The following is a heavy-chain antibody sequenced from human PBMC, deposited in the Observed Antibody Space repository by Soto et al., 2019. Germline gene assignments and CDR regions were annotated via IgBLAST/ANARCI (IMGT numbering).Heavy chain of an antibody. D-gene: IGHD3-22*01. Sequence: SETLSLTCTVSGGSISNYYWSWIRQPPGKGLEWIGYSYYSGSTNYNPSLKSRVTISVDTSKNQFSVELSSVTAADTAVYFCARMSYYYDGSGYYMPGYFDYWGQRSLVTVSS. V-gene: IGHV4-59*01. CDR1: GGSISNYY. CDR2: SYYSGST. J-gene: IGHJ4*02. CDR3: ARMSYYYDGSGYYMPGYFDY.